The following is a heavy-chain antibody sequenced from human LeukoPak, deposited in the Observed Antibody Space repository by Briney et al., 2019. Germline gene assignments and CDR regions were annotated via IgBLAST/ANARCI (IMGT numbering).Heavy chain of an antibody. CDR2: IVGSGVTT. V-gene: IGHV3-23*01. CDR1: GFTFSNYG. CDR3: ARDSSGWYHWFDP. D-gene: IGHD6-19*01. Sequence: PGGTLRLSCVASGFTFSNYGMNWVRQAPGKGLEWVSGIVGSGVTTYYADSVKGRFTISRDNSKSTLYLQLNSLRAEDTAVYYCARDSSGWYHWFDPWGQGTLVTVSS. J-gene: IGHJ5*02.